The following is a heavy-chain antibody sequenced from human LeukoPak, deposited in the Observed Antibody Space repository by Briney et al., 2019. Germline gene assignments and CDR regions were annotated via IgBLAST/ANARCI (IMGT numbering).Heavy chain of an antibody. Sequence: ASVKVSCKVSGYTLTELSMHWVRQAPGKGLEWMGGFDPEDGETIYAQKFQGRVTMTEDTSTDIAYMELSSLRSEDTAVYYCATDKEGFGGLDYWGQGTLVTVSS. D-gene: IGHD3-10*01. CDR1: GYTLTELS. V-gene: IGHV1-24*01. CDR3: ATDKEGFGGLDY. CDR2: FDPEDGET. J-gene: IGHJ4*02.